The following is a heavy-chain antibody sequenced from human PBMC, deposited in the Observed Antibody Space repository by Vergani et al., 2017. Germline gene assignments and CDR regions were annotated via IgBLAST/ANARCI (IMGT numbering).Heavy chain of an antibody. CDR3: ARGGPNSYGPYYFDY. CDR1: GYTFTSYG. V-gene: IGHV1-18*01. D-gene: IGHD5-18*01. J-gene: IGHJ4*02. Sequence: QVQLVQSGAEVKKPGASVKVSCKASGYTFTSYGISWVRQAPGQGLEWMGWISAYNGNTNYAQKFQGRVTITADESTSTAYMELSSLRSEDTAVYYCARGGPNSYGPYYFDYWGQGTLVTVSS. CDR2: ISAYNGNT.